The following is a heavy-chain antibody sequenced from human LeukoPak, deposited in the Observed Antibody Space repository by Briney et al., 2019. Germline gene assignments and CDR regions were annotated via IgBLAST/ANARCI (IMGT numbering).Heavy chain of an antibody. J-gene: IGHJ4*02. Sequence: GGSLRLSCVASGFTFRSNYMNWVRQAPGKRLEWVAIIYDTDSTYYTDSVEGRFTISRDNSKNTVYLQMNSLRVEDTAVYYCARSRAFDYWGQGTLVTVSS. CDR3: ARSRAFDY. CDR1: GFTFRSNY. V-gene: IGHV3-53*01. CDR2: IYDTDST.